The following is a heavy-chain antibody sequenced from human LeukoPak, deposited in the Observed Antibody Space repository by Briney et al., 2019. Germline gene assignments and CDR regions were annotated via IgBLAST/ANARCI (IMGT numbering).Heavy chain of an antibody. V-gene: IGHV3-21*01. CDR2: ISSSSSYI. D-gene: IGHD4-17*01. CDR1: GFTFSSYS. CDR3: ARGRNGDYVYYFDY. Sequence: GGSLRLSCAASGFTFSSYSRNWVRQAPGKGLEWVSSISSSSSYIYYADSVKGRFTISRDNAKNSLYLQMNSLRAEDTAVYYCARGRNGDYVYYFDYWGQGTLVTVSS. J-gene: IGHJ4*02.